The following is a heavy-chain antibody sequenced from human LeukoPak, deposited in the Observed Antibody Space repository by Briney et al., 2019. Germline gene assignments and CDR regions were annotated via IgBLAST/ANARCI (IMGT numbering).Heavy chain of an antibody. CDR3: AKDPYSSGYYFDY. CDR1: GFTFSSYS. D-gene: IGHD3-22*01. CDR2: ISGSGGST. V-gene: IGHV3-23*01. J-gene: IGHJ4*02. Sequence: GGSLRLSCAASGFTFSSYSMNWVRQAPGKGLEWVSAISGSGGSTYYADSVKGRFTISRDNSKNTLYLQMNSLRAEDTAVYYCAKDPYSSGYYFDYWGQGTLVTVSS.